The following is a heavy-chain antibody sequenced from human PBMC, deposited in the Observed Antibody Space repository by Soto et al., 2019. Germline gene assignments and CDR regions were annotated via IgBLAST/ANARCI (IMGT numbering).Heavy chain of an antibody. CDR3: TSPSLEYSSSFWFDP. Sequence: GGSLRLSCTASGFTFGDYAMSWVRQAPGKGLEWVGFIRSKAYGGTTEYAASVKGRFTISRDDSKSIAYLQMNSLKTEDTAVYYCTSPSLEYSSSFWFDPWGQGTLVTAPQ. CDR1: GFTFGDYA. CDR2: IRSKAYGGTT. D-gene: IGHD6-6*01. V-gene: IGHV3-49*04. J-gene: IGHJ5*02.